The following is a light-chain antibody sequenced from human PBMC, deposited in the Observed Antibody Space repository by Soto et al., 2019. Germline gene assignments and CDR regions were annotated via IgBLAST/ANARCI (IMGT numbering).Light chain of an antibody. CDR2: DVT. J-gene: IGLJ1*01. CDR1: SSYVGGYNY. V-gene: IGLV2-14*01. CDR3: SSYTSSSTYV. Sequence: QSALTQPASVSGSPGQSIAISCTGTSSYVGGYNYVSWYQQHPGKAPKLIIYDVTNRPSGVSNRFSGSKSGNTASLTISGLQAEDEADYYSSSYTSSSTYVFVTGPKVTVL.